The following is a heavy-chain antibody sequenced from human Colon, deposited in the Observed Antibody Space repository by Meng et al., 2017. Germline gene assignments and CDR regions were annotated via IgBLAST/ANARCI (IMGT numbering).Heavy chain of an antibody. V-gene: IGHV4-4*02. Sequence: QVQLQESGPGLVKPSGTLSLNCAVSGGSINSSNWWLWVRQPPGKGLEWLGEIYHGGNTNYNPSLKSRVTLSLDKSKNQFSLRLTSVTAADTAMYYCSRGVVAGAMVWFDPWGPGTLVTVSS. CDR2: IYHGGNT. D-gene: IGHD2-2*01. J-gene: IGHJ5*02. CDR3: SRGVVAGAMVWFDP. CDR1: GGSINSSNW.